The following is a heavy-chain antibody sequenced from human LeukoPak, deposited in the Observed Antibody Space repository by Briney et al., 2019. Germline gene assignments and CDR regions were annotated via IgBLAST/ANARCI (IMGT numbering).Heavy chain of an antibody. V-gene: IGHV3-11*04. Sequence: GGSLRLSCAASGFTFSDYYMSWLRQAPGKGVEWVSYISSDSSTIYYADSVKGRFTISRDNAKKSLYLQMNSLRTEDTAVYYCANTEYQRLGTDYWGQGTLVTVSS. CDR1: GFTFSDYY. CDR2: ISSDSSTI. CDR3: ANTEYQRLGTDY. J-gene: IGHJ4*02. D-gene: IGHD2-2*01.